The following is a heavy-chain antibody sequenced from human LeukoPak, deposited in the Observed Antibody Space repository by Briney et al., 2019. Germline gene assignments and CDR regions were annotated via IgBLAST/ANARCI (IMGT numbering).Heavy chain of an antibody. Sequence: VASVKVSCKASGFTFTSSAMQWVRQARGQRLEWIGWIVVGSGNTNYAQKFQERVTITRDMSTSTAYMELSSLGSEDTAVYYCAAESLAVAGTGNYWGQGTLVTVSS. CDR1: GFTFTSSA. J-gene: IGHJ4*02. CDR2: IVVGSGNT. CDR3: AAESLAVAGTGNY. V-gene: IGHV1-58*02. D-gene: IGHD6-19*01.